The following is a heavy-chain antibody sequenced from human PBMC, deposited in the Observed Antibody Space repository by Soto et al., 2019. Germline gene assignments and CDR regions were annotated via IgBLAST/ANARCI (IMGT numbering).Heavy chain of an antibody. V-gene: IGHV3-11*01. Sequence: GGSLRLSCAASGFTFSDSYMSWIRQAPGKGLEWVSYISSSCSTIYYADSVKVRFTISRDNAKNSLYRQMNSLRAEDTAVYYCARVIDYYYGMDVWGQGTTVTVSS. CDR1: GFTFSDSY. CDR2: ISSSCSTI. CDR3: ARVIDYYYGMDV. J-gene: IGHJ6*02.